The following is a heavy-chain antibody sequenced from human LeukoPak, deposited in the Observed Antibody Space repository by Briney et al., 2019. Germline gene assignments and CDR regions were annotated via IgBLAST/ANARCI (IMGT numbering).Heavy chain of an antibody. CDR3: AKTARGYYFDY. V-gene: IGHV4-34*01. CDR2: INHSGST. J-gene: IGHJ4*02. D-gene: IGHD1-1*01. CDR1: GGSFSGYY. Sequence: SETLSLTCAVYGGSFSGYYWSWIRQPPGKGLEWIGEINHSGSTNYNPSLKSRVTISVDTSKNQFSLKLSSVTAADTAVYYCAKTARGYYFDYWGQGTLVTASS.